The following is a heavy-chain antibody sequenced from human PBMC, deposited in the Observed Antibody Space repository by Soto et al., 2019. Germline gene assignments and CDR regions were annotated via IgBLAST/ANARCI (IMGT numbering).Heavy chain of an antibody. J-gene: IGHJ4*02. D-gene: IGHD3-10*01. Sequence: QVQLQESGPGLVKPSQTLSPTCTVSGGSISSGGYYWSWIRQHPGKGLEWIGYIYYSGSTYYNPSLKSRVTISVDTSKNQFSLKLSSVTAADTAVYYCARDLEYYGSGSGGGLGYWGQGTLVTVSS. CDR3: ARDLEYYGSGSGGGLGY. CDR2: IYYSGST. CDR1: GGSISSGGYY. V-gene: IGHV4-31*03.